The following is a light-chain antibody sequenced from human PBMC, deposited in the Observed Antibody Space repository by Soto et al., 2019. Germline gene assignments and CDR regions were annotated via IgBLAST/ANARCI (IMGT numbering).Light chain of an antibody. CDR2: GAS. Sequence: EIVLTQSPATLSVSPGESATLSCRASQSVTSHLAWYQQKPGQAPRLLIFGASTRATGIPARFSGSGSGTDFTLTISSLQSEDFAVYYCQQYNDWPPWTFGQGTKVEIK. V-gene: IGKV3-15*01. CDR1: QSVTSH. CDR3: QQYNDWPPWT. J-gene: IGKJ1*01.